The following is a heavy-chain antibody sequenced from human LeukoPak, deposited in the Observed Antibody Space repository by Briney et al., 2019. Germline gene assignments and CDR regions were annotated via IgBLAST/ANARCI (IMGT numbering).Heavy chain of an antibody. V-gene: IGHV4-59*08. Sequence: SETLSLTCTVSGDSVTSYYWSWIRQSPGKGLEWIGYIYSGGRTIYNPSLKSRLTISSDTSKSQFSLKLCSVTAADTAVYYCAINSSGDSSGYDYWGQGILVTVSS. CDR1: GDSVTSYY. CDR2: IYSGGRT. J-gene: IGHJ4*02. CDR3: AINSSGDSSGYDY. D-gene: IGHD3-22*01.